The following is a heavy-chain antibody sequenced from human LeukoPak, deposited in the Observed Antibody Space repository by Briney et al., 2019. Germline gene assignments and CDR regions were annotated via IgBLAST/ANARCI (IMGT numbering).Heavy chain of an antibody. V-gene: IGHV1-2*02. CDR3: ARDWGFYDFWSGPRFGFDA. D-gene: IGHD3-3*01. Sequence: GASVKVSCKASGYTFTGYYMHWVRQAPGQGLEWMGWINPNSGGTNYAQKFQGRVTMTRDTSSSTAYMELSRLRSDDTAVYYCARDWGFYDFWSGPRFGFDAWGQGTLVTVSS. J-gene: IGHJ5*02. CDR2: INPNSGGT. CDR1: GYTFTGYY.